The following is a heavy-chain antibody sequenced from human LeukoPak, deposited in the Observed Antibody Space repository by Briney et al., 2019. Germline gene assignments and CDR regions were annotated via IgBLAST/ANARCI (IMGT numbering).Heavy chain of an antibody. CDR3: ARHIAAAGSDY. V-gene: IGHV4-31*03. Sequence: SETLSLTCTVSGGSISSGGYYWSWIRQHPGKGLEWTGYIYYSGSTYYNPSLKSRVTISVDTSKNQFSLKLSSVTAADTAVYYCARHIAAAGSDYWGQGTLVTVSS. CDR1: GGSISSGGYY. J-gene: IGHJ4*02. CDR2: IYYSGST. D-gene: IGHD6-13*01.